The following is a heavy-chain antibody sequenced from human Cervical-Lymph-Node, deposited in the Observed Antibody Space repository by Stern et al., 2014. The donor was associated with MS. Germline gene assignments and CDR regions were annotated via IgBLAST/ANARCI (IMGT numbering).Heavy chain of an antibody. CDR2: INPNSGGT. D-gene: IGHD2-15*01. Sequence: VQLVESGAEVKKPGASVKVSCRASGYSFSDYYIQWVRQAPGQGLEWMGWINPNSGGTKYAQKFQGRVAMTRDTAITSVYMELTSLRSDDTAVYYCARGGRLLCRRFTCYDDTNWFDTWGQGTLVTVSS. CDR3: ARGGRLLCRRFTCYDDTNWFDT. V-gene: IGHV1-2*02. CDR1: GYSFSDYY. J-gene: IGHJ5*02.